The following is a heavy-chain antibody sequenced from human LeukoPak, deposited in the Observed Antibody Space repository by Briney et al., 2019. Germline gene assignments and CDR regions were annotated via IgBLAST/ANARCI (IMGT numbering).Heavy chain of an antibody. CDR2: IYYSGST. D-gene: IGHD1-26*01. V-gene: IGHV4-59*01. CDR1: GGSISSYY. Sequence: SETLSLTCTVSGGSISSYYWSWIRQPQGKGLEWIWYIYYSGSTNYNPSLKSRVTISVDTSKNQISLKLSSVTAADTAVYYCARDKGRSSGSYLDAFDIWGPGTMVTVSS. CDR3: ARDKGRSSGSYLDAFDI. J-gene: IGHJ3*02.